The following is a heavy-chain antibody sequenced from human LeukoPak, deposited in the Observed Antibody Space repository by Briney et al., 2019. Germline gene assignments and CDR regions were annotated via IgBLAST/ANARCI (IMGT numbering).Heavy chain of an antibody. J-gene: IGHJ6*03. CDR1: VGSFSGHY. CDR2: INHSGST. Sequence: KPSEPLSLTCAVYVGSFSGHYWSWLRHPPGKALEWLGEINHSGSTHYNPSHKHRVTISIETYKHQFSLNLSSVTAADTALYSFVRFPIFGKENSPYYYYMDVWGKGTTVTVSS. V-gene: IGHV4-34*01. D-gene: IGHD3-3*01. CDR3: VRFPIFGKENSPYYYYMDV.